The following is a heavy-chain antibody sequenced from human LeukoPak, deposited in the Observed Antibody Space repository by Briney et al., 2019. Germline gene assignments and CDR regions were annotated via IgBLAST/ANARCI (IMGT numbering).Heavy chain of an antibody. Sequence: GGSLRLSCTASGFTFRSNWMSWVRQAPGKGLEWVANIKQDGSEKYYVDSVKGRFTISRDNAKNSLYLQMNSLRAEDTAVYYCARVGSDPYYFDYWGQGTLVTVFS. J-gene: IGHJ4*02. CDR1: GFTFRSNW. V-gene: IGHV3-7*01. CDR3: ARVGSDPYYFDY. CDR2: IKQDGSEK.